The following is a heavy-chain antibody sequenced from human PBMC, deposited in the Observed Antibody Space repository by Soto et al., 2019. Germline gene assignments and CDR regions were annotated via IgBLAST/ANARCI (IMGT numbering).Heavy chain of an antibody. D-gene: IGHD3-22*01. CDR1: GGSISTYY. Sequence: PSETLSLTCTVSGGSISTYYWSWIRQPPGKGLEWIGYIFHSGSTTYNPSLKSRVTITVDTPQNRFSLKLNSVTAADTAIYYCARHRGPYYYDSTGYHDYWGQGTLVTVSS. CDR3: ARHRGPYYYDSTGYHDY. V-gene: IGHV4-59*08. J-gene: IGHJ4*02. CDR2: IFHSGST.